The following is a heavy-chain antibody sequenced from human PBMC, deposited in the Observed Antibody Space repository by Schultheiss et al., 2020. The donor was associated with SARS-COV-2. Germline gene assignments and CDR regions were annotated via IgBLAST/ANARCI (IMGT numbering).Heavy chain of an antibody. J-gene: IGHJ4*01. V-gene: IGHV4-59*12. CDR3: ARGPYGPAASPYYFDY. CDR2: IYYSGST. CDR1: GGSISSYY. D-gene: IGHD2-2*01. Sequence: SETLSLTCTVSGGSISSYYWSWIRQPPGKGLEWIGSIYYSGSTYYNPSLKSRVTISVDRSKNQFSLKLSSVTAADTAVYYCARGPYGPAASPYYFDYWGHGTLVTVSS.